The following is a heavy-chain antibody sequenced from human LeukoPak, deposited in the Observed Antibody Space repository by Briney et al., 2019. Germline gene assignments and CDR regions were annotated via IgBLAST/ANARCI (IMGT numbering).Heavy chain of an antibody. Sequence: ASVKVSCKASGYTFTSYGISWVRQAPGQGLEWMGWISAYNGNTNYAQKLQGRVTMTRNTSISTAYMELSSLRSEDTAVYYCARGLPGGYCSGGSCYSAGYYFDYWGQGTLVTVSS. J-gene: IGHJ4*02. CDR3: ARGLPGGYCSGGSCYSAGYYFDY. D-gene: IGHD2-15*01. CDR1: GYTFTSYG. CDR2: ISAYNGNT. V-gene: IGHV1-18*01.